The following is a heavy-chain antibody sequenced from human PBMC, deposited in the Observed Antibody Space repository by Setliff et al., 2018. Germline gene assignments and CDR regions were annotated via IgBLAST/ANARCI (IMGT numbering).Heavy chain of an antibody. D-gene: IGHD2-2*01. CDR3: ARDGGKYCATTSCFHFDY. V-gene: IGHV1-18*01. J-gene: IGHJ4*02. CDR2: ISAYKDKT. CDR1: GYTFTNYL. Sequence: GASVKVSCKASGYTFTNYLIHWVRQAPGRGPEWMGWISAYKDKTRSIEKFQDRLTLTMDTSTNTVFMELRNLRADDTATYYCARDGGKYCATTSCFHFDYWGQGTQVTVSS.